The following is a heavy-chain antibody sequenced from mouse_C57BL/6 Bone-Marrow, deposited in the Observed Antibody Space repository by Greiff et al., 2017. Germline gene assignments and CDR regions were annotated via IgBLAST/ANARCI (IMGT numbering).Heavy chain of an antibody. CDR2: IDPENGDT. V-gene: IGHV14-4*01. Sequence: DVQLQESGAELVRPGASVKLSCTASGFNIKDDYMHWVKQRPEQGLEWIGWIDPENGDTESASKFPGKATITADTSSNTACLQLSSLTSEDTADYYGNNGILRPYYCAMDDWGKGTSVTVSS. CDR3: NNGILRPYYCAMDD. D-gene: IGHD1-2*01. J-gene: IGHJ4*01. CDR1: GFNIKDDY.